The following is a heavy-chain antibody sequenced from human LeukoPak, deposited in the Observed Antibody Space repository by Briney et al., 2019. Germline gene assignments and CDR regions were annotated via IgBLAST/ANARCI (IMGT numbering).Heavy chain of an antibody. J-gene: IGHJ6*02. CDR2: IKQDGSEK. CDR3: ARQDPIDYYYGMDV. CDR1: GFTFSSYW. V-gene: IGHV3-7*01. Sequence: GGSLRLSCAASGFTFSSYWMSWVRQAPGKGLEWAANIKQDGSEKYYVDSVKGRFTISRDNAKNSLYLQMNSLRAEDTAVYYCARQDPIDYYYGMDVWGQGTTVTVSS.